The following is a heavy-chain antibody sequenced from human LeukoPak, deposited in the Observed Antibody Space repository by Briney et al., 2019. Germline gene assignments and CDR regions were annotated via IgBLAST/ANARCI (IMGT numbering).Heavy chain of an antibody. CDR1: GGSFSGYY. Sequence: SETLSLTCAVYGGSFSGYYWSWIRQPPGKGLEWIGEINHSGSTNYNPSLKSRVTISVDTSKNQFSLKLSSVTAADTAVYYCARRRWITRSPFDYWGQGTLVTVSS. CDR2: INHSGST. CDR3: ARRRWITRSPFDY. V-gene: IGHV4-34*01. D-gene: IGHD4-23*01. J-gene: IGHJ4*02.